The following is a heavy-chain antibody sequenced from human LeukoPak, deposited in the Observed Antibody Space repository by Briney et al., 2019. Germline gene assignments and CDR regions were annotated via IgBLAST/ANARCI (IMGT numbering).Heavy chain of an antibody. CDR1: GGSISSIYK. Sequence: SETLSLTCTVSGGSISSIYKWGWIRQPPGKGLEWIGSVYYSGRTYYNPSLKSRVTVSVDTSKNQFSLKLSSVTAADTAVYYCARRLIVGATPFDYWGQGILVIVSS. D-gene: IGHD1-26*01. J-gene: IGHJ4*02. CDR3: ARRLIVGATPFDY. CDR2: VYYSGRT. V-gene: IGHV4-39*01.